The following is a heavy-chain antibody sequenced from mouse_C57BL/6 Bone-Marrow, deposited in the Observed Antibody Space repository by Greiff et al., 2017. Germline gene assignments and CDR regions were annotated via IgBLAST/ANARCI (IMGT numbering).Heavy chain of an antibody. V-gene: IGHV1-9*01. CDR2: ILPGSGST. CDR3: ARDYGSTPFDY. D-gene: IGHD1-1*01. CDR1: GYTFTGYW. J-gene: IGHJ2*01. Sequence: VQLQQSGAELMKPGASVKLSCKATGYTFTGYWIEWVKQRPGHGLEWIGEILPGSGSTNNNEKFKGKATFTADTSSNTAYMQLSSLTTEDSAIYYCARDYGSTPFDYWGQGTTLTVSS.